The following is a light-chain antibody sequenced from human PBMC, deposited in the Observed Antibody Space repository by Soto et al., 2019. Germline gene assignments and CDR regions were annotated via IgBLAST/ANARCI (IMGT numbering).Light chain of an antibody. CDR3: HQRSTWPFT. V-gene: IGKV3-11*01. J-gene: IGKJ3*01. Sequence: EIVLTQSPATLSLYPGERATLSCRASQSISSYLAWYQQKPDQAPRLLIYDASNRATGIPARFSGSGSGTDSTLTISSLEPEDFAVYYCHQRSTWPFTFGPGTKVDIK. CDR1: QSISSY. CDR2: DAS.